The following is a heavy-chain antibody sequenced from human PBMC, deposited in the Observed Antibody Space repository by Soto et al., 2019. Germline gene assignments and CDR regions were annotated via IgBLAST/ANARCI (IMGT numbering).Heavy chain of an antibody. D-gene: IGHD4-17*01. J-gene: IGHJ4*02. CDR2: IIPIFGTA. V-gene: IGHV1-69*01. CDR1: GGTFSSYA. CDR3: ARGPDYRDYATHFDF. Sequence: QVQLVQSGAEVKKPGSSVTVSCKASGGTFSSYAISWVLQAPGQGLEWVVGIIPIFGTANYTQKFQGRVTITADESTSTAYMQLSSLRSEVTAVYYCARGPDYRDYATHFDFWGQGTLVTVSS.